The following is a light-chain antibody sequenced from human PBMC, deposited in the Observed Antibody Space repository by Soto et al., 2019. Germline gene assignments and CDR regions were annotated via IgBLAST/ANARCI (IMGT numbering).Light chain of an antibody. Sequence: IVMTQSPATLSVSPWERATLSCRASQSVRSNLAWYQQKPGQAPRLLIYDASNRATGIPARFSGSGSGTEFTLTISRLEPEDFAVYYCQQYGSAPPPFGQGTRLEIK. J-gene: IGKJ5*01. CDR1: QSVRSN. CDR3: QQYGSAPPP. V-gene: IGKV3D-15*01. CDR2: DAS.